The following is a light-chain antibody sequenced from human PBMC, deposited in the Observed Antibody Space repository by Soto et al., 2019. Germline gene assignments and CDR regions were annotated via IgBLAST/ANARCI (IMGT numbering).Light chain of an antibody. V-gene: IGKV3-11*01. J-gene: IGKJ3*01. CDR3: QQRT. CDR1: QSVSSY. Sequence: EIVLTQSPATLSLSPEERATLSCRASQSVSSYLAWYQQKPGQAPRLLIYDASNRATGIPARFSGSGSGTDFTLTISSLEPEDFAVYYCQQRTFGPGTKVDIK. CDR2: DAS.